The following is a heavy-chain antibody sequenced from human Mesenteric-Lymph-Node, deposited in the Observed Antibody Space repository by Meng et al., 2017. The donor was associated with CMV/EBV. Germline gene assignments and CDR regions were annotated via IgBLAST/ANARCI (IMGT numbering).Heavy chain of an antibody. CDR1: GGSFSGYY. V-gene: IGHV4-34*01. J-gene: IGHJ6*02. D-gene: IGHD6-25*01. CDR2: INHPGST. CDR3: QREVDYYDGMDV. Sequence: GSLRLSCAVSGGSFSGYYWSWIRQPPGKGLEWIGEINHPGSTNYNPSLQSRVTISVDTSKNQFSLKLRSVTAADTAVYYCQREVDYYDGMDVWGQGTTVTVSS.